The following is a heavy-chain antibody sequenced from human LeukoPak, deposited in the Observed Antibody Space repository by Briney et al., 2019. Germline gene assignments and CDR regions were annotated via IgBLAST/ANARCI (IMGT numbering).Heavy chain of an antibody. D-gene: IGHD6-13*01. Sequence: SVKVSCKASGGTFSSYAISWVRQAPGQGLEWMGRIIPILGIANYAQKFQGRVTITADKSTSTAYMELSSLRSEDTAVYYCATRIAAAAHESFDYWGQGTLVTVSS. CDR3: ATRIAAAAHESFDY. CDR2: IIPILGIA. J-gene: IGHJ4*02. V-gene: IGHV1-69*04. CDR1: GGTFSSYA.